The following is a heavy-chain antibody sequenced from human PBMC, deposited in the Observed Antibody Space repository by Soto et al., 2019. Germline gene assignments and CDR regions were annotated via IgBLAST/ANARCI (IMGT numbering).Heavy chain of an antibody. Sequence: PSETLSLTCTVSGGSISSSSYYWGWIRQPPGKGLEWIGSIYYSGSTYYNPSLKSRVTISVDTSKNQFSLKLSSVTAADTAVYYCARHSTGWDRGAYCGGDCYYFDYWGQGTLVTVSS. V-gene: IGHV4-39*01. CDR3: ARHSTGWDRGAYCGGDCYYFDY. D-gene: IGHD2-21*02. J-gene: IGHJ4*02. CDR2: IYYSGST. CDR1: GGSISSSSYY.